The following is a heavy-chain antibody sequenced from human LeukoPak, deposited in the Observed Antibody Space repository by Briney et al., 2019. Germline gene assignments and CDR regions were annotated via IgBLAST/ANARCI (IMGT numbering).Heavy chain of an antibody. CDR2: IYHSGST. V-gene: IGHV4-38-2*02. D-gene: IGHD1-14*01. Sequence: SETLSLTCTVSGYSISSGYYWGWIRQPPGKGLEWIGSIYHSGSTYCNPSLKSRVTISVDTPKNQFSLKLSSVTAADTAVYYCARGYTPDYWGQGTLVTVSS. CDR3: ARGYTPDY. CDR1: GYSISSGYY. J-gene: IGHJ4*02.